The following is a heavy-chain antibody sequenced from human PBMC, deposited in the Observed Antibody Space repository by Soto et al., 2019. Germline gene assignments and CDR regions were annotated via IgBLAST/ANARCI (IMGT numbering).Heavy chain of an antibody. V-gene: IGHV4-30-2*01. J-gene: IGHJ4*02. CDR2: IYHSGST. Sequence: SETLSITCAFSCGSIISGGYSWSWIRQPPGKGLEWIGYIYHSGSTYYNPSLKSRVTISVDRSKNQFSLKLSSVTAADTAVYYCARVIVATMTFDYWGQGTLVTVSS. D-gene: IGHD5-12*01. CDR3: ARVIVATMTFDY. CDR1: CGSIISGGYS.